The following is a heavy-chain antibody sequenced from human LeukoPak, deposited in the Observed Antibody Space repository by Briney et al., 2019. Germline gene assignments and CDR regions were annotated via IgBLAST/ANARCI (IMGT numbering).Heavy chain of an antibody. D-gene: IGHD3-22*01. J-gene: IGHJ6*03. V-gene: IGHV5-51*01. CDR1: AHSFTTYS. Sequence: GESLKISCKGSAHSFTTYSILWVRQMPGKGLEWMGIIYPGDSDTRYSPSFQGQVTISADKSISTAYLQWSSLKASDTAMYYCARLSKYYDSSGNRDHYYYYYMDVWGKGTTVTVSS. CDR2: IYPGDSDT. CDR3: ARLSKYYDSSGNRDHYYYYYMDV.